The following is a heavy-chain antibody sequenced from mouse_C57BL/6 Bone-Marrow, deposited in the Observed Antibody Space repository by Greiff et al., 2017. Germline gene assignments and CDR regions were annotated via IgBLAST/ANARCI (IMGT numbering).Heavy chain of an antibody. D-gene: IGHD2-5*01. CDR1: GYTFTDYY. J-gene: IGHJ4*01. V-gene: IGHV1-76*01. Sequence: QVQLQQSGAELVRPGASVKLSCKASGYTFTDYYINWVKQRPGQGLEWIARIYPGRGNTYYNEKFKGKATLTAEKSSSTAYMQLSSLTSEDSAVYFCARNYYSNHHYYAMDYWGQGTSVTVSS. CDR3: ARNYYSNHHYYAMDY. CDR2: IYPGRGNT.